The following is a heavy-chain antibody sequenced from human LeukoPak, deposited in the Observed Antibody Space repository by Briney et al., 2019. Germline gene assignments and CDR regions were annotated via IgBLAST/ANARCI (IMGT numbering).Heavy chain of an antibody. Sequence: PSETLSLTCTVSGGSISSSSYYWGWIRQPPGKGLEWIGSIYYSGSTYYNPSLKSRVTISVDTSKNQFSLKLSSVTAADTAVYYCARHLGGGEIEDIVVVPAADDAFDIWGQGTMVTVSS. CDR3: ARHLGGGEIEDIVVVPAADDAFDI. CDR1: GGSISSSSYY. V-gene: IGHV4-39*01. CDR2: IYYSGST. D-gene: IGHD2-2*01. J-gene: IGHJ3*02.